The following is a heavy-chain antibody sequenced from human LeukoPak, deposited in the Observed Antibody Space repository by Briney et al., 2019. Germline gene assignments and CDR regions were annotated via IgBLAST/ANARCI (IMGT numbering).Heavy chain of an antibody. CDR2: INPNSGGT. J-gene: IGHJ4*02. CDR3: ARVRSDSSSWYASRFDY. CDR1: GYTLTGYY. Sequence: ASVKVSCKASGYTLTGYYMHWVRQAPGQGLEWMGWINPNSGGTNYAQKFQGRVTMTRDTSISTAYMELSRLRSDDTAVYYCARVRSDSSSWYASRFDYWGQGTLVTVSS. D-gene: IGHD6-13*01. V-gene: IGHV1-2*02.